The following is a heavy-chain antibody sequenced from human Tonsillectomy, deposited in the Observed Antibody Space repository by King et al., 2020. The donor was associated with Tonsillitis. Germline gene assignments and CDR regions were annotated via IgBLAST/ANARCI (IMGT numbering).Heavy chain of an antibody. Sequence: VQLVESGGGLVQPGGSLRLSCAAFGFTFSDHYMDWVRQAPGKGLEWVGRTRNKANSYTTEYAASVRDRFTISRDDSKDFLYLQMNSLKTEDTAVYYCARGTIAVAGTRLDAFDIWGQGTMVTVSS. CDR2: TRNKANSYTT. CDR3: ARGTIAVAGTRLDAFDI. J-gene: IGHJ3*02. CDR1: GFTFSDHY. D-gene: IGHD6-19*01. V-gene: IGHV3-72*01.